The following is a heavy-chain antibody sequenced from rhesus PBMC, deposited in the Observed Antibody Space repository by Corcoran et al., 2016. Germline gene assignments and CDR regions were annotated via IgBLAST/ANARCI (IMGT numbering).Heavy chain of an antibody. CDR3: ARVDLYFIYWYFDL. J-gene: IGHJ2*01. V-gene: IGHV4-143*01. D-gene: IGHD5-12*01. Sequence: QVQLQESGPGVVKPSETLSLTGAVSGGSISGYSLWSWIRQPPGRGLEWIGYIYGDSGSTSYNPSLKNRVTISKDTSKNQFSLKLSSVTAADTAVYYCARVDLYFIYWYFDLWGPGTPITISS. CDR1: GGSISGYSL. CDR2: IYGDSGST.